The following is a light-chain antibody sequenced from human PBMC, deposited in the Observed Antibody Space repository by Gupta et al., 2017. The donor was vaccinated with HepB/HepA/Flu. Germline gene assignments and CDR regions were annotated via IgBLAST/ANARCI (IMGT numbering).Light chain of an antibody. CDR3: QQSDSTPIT. CDR1: QSISSY. J-gene: IGKJ5*01. Sequence: DIQMTQSPSSLSASVGDRVTITCRASQSISSYLNWYQQKPGKAPKLLIYAASSVQSGVPSRFSGSGSGTDFTLTISRLQPEDFATYYCQQSDSTPITFGQGTQLEIK. CDR2: AAS. V-gene: IGKV1-39*01.